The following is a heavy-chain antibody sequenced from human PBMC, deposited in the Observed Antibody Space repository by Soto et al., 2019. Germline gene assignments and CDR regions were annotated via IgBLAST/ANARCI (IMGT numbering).Heavy chain of an antibody. V-gene: IGHV4-30-4*01. D-gene: IGHD2-21*02. CDR1: GGSISSGDYY. CDR3: ARVCTGGDCYSVVNY. J-gene: IGHJ4*02. Sequence: QVQLQESGPGLVKPSQTLSLTCTVSGGSISSGDYYWSWLRQPPEKGLEWIGYIYYTGNTYYNPSLKGRVTMSVDTSKNQFSLKLSSVTAADTAVYYCARVCTGGDCYSVVNYWGQGTLVTVSS. CDR2: IYYTGNT.